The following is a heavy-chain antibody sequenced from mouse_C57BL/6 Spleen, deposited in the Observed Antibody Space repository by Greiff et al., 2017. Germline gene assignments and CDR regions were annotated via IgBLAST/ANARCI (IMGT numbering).Heavy chain of an antibody. Sequence: VQLQQSGAELARPGASVKLSCKASGYTFTSYGISWVKQRTGQGLEWIGEIYPRSGNTYYNEKFKGKATLTADKSSSTAYMELRSLTSADSAVYFCASITTVAATDYWGQGTTLTVSS. V-gene: IGHV1-81*01. CDR1: GYTFTSYG. D-gene: IGHD1-1*01. CDR2: IYPRSGNT. J-gene: IGHJ2*01. CDR3: ASITTVAATDY.